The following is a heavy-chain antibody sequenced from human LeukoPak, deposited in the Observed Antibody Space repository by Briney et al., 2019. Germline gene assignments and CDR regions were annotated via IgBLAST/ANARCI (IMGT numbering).Heavy chain of an antibody. D-gene: IGHD3-22*01. CDR2: ISGSGGST. V-gene: IGHV3-23*01. CDR1: GFTFSSYW. J-gene: IGHJ4*02. CDR3: ARVVDTNYYDSSGYGGSDFDY. Sequence: KPGGSLRLSCAASGFTFSSYWMRWVRQAPGKGLEWVSAISGSGGSTYYADSVKGRFTISRDNSKNTLYLQMNSLRAEDTAVYYCARVVDTNYYDSSGYGGSDFDYWGQGTLVTVSS.